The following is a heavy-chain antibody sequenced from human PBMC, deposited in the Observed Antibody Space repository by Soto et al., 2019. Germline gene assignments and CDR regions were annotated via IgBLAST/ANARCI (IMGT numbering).Heavy chain of an antibody. V-gene: IGHV3-7*02. Sequence: EVQLVESGGGLVQPGGSLRLSCTASGFTFSNYWMNWIRQAPGKGLEWVANIKEDGSEKYYVDSVKGRLTISRDNTKNPLFLPMNSRRGEAAAVYYCGGSGAAGGWGQGTLVTVSS. J-gene: IGHJ4*02. D-gene: IGHD3-10*01. CDR1: GFTFSNYW. CDR2: IKEDGSEK. CDR3: GGSGAAGG.